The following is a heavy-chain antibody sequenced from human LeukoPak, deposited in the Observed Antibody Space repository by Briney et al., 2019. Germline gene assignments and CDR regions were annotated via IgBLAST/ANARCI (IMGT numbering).Heavy chain of an antibody. CDR3: ARARRPYYDSSGYYSDY. CDR1: GYTFTSYG. CDR2: ISAYNGNT. J-gene: IGHJ4*02. V-gene: IGHV1-18*01. Sequence: VASVKVSCKASGYTFTSYGISWVRQAPGQGLEWMGWISAYNGNTNYAQKLQGRVTMTTDTSTSTAYMELRSLRSDDTAVYYCARARRPYYDSSGYYSDYWGQGTLVTVSS. D-gene: IGHD3-22*01.